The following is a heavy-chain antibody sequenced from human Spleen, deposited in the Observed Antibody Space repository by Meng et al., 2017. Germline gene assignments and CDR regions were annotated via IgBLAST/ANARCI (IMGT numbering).Heavy chain of an antibody. CDR1: GFTFSSYD. J-gene: IGHJ6*02. CDR3: AKDQERWLQLGYYYYGMDV. D-gene: IGHD5-24*01. CDR2: IGTAGDT. V-gene: IGHV3-13*01. Sequence: GESLKISCAASGFTFSSYDMHWVRQATGKGLEWVSAIGTAGDTYYPGSVKGRFTISRENAKNSLYLQMNSLRAEDTAVYYCAKDQERWLQLGYYYYGMDVWGQGTTVTVSS.